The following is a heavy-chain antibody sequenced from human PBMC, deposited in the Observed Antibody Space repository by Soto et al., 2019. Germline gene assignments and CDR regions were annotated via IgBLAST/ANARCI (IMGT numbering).Heavy chain of an antibody. CDR1: GLTFSGDS. J-gene: IGHJ4*02. D-gene: IGHD7-27*01. Sequence: HPGGSLRLSCVASGLTFSGDSINWVRQAPGKGLEWISYISGSSKTIHYADSVKGRFTISRDNTKYSVYLQMNSLRDEDMAVYYYARDKNWAFDYWGQGA. V-gene: IGHV3-48*02. CDR3: ARDKNWAFDY. CDR2: ISGSSKTI.